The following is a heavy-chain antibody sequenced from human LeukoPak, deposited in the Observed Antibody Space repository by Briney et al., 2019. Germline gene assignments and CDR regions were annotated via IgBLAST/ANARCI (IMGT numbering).Heavy chain of an antibody. D-gene: IGHD1-20*01. Sequence: GGSLSLSCAASGFTFADYAMSWVRQAPGKGLEWVSGINWDAGSPDYVDSVRGRFTISRDNANNSLYLQMNSMRAEDSGFYYWSRVNGYNWNHYFDDWGQGTLVTASS. J-gene: IGHJ4*02. V-gene: IGHV3-20*04. CDR1: GFTFADYA. CDR3: SRVNGYNWNHYFDD. CDR2: INWDAGSP.